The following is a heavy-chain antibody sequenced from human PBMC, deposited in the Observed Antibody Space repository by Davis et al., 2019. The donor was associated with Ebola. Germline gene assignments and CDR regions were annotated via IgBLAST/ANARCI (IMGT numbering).Heavy chain of an antibody. D-gene: IGHD2-15*01. V-gene: IGHV4-59*01. Sequence: PSETLSLTCTVSGGSISNYYWSWIRQSPGKGLEWIGNIYYSGSINYNSSLKSRVTISIDTSKNQFSLQLNSVTAADTAVYYCARVVAQPEGYFDYWGQGTLVTVSS. CDR2: IYYSGSI. CDR1: GGSISNYY. CDR3: ARVVAQPEGYFDY. J-gene: IGHJ4*02.